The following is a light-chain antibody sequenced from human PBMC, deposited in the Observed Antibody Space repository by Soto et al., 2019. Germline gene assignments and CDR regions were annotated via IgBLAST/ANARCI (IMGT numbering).Light chain of an antibody. J-gene: IGKJ3*01. CDR1: QDIRSY. V-gene: IGKV1-9*01. CDR3: QQFSGYPLN. Sequence: DIQLTQSPSFLSASVGDRVTITCRARQDIRSYLAWYQQKPGKAPKLLIYFASTLQSGVPSRFSGSSSGTEFTLTISSLQPEDFATYYFQQFSGYPLNFGPGTKVDIK. CDR2: FAS.